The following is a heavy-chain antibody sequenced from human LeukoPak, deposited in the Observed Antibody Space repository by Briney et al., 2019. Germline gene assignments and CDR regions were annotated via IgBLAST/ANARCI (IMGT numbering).Heavy chain of an antibody. D-gene: IGHD3-9*01. V-gene: IGHV3-30*18. Sequence: PGGSLRLSCAASGFTFSSYWMSWVRQAPGKGLEWVAVILYDGSYQYYADSVKGRFTISRDNSKNTLYLQISSLRAEDTAVYFCAKPTSYYDVLAAYFDYWGQGTLVTVSS. CDR1: GFTFSSYW. CDR3: AKPTSYYDVLAAYFDY. CDR2: ILYDGSYQ. J-gene: IGHJ4*02.